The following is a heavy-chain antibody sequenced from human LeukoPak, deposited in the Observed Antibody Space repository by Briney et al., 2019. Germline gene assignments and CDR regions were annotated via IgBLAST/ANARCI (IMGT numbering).Heavy chain of an antibody. D-gene: IGHD5-24*01. J-gene: IGHJ6*04. Sequence: ASVKVSCQASGYTFTSYDINWVRQATGQGREWVGWMNPNSGNTGYAQKFQGRVTVTRNTSISTAYMELRSLRSDDTAVYYCARDGLPLYYYYGMDVWGEGTTVTVSS. V-gene: IGHV1-8*01. CDR3: ARDGLPLYYYYGMDV. CDR2: MNPNSGNT. CDR1: GYTFTSYD.